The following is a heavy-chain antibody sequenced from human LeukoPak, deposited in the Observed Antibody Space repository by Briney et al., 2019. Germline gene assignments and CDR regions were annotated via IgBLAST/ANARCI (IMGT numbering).Heavy chain of an antibody. CDR3: AIDDESRGQLRFLEWLPLPLDY. J-gene: IGHJ4*02. V-gene: IGHV3-21*01. Sequence: GRSLRPSCAASGFTFSSYSMNCVRQAPRKGREWDLSISRSSSYIYYADSVKGRFTISRDNAKNSLYLQMNSLRAEDTAVYYCAIDDESRGQLRFLEWLPLPLDYWGQGTLVTVSS. CDR1: GFTFSSYS. D-gene: IGHD3-3*01. CDR2: ISRSSSYI.